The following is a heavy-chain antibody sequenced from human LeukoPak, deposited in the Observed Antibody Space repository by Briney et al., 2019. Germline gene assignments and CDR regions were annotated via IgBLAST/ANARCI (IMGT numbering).Heavy chain of an antibody. Sequence: PSGTLSLTCTVPGGSITGSYWSWLRQPPGKGLEYIGYIYYSGSTNYNPSLKSRVTISVDTSKNQFSLKLTSVTAADTAVYYCATAGPISGRHNYFDSWGQGTLVTVSS. V-gene: IGHV4-59*01. CDR2: IYYSGST. D-gene: IGHD3-10*01. CDR3: ATAGPISGRHNYFDS. CDR1: GGSITGSY. J-gene: IGHJ4*02.